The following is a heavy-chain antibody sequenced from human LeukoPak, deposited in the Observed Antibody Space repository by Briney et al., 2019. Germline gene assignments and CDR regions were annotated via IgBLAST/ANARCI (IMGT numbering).Heavy chain of an antibody. CDR1: GGTFSSYA. V-gene: IGHV1-69*05. CDR3: ATQVGTFPVYGPPGY. J-gene: IGHJ4*02. CDR2: IIPIFGTA. D-gene: IGHD2-8*01. Sequence: GSSVKVSCKTSGGTFSSYAISWVRQAPGQGLEWMGGIIPIFGTANYAQKFQGRVTITTDESTSTAYMELSSLRSEDTAVYYCATQVGTFPVYGPPGYWGQGTLVTVSS.